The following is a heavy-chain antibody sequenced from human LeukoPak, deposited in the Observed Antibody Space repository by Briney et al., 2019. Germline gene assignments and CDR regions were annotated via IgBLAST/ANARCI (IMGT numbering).Heavy chain of an antibody. V-gene: IGHV4-4*07. CDR2: IYTSGST. J-gene: IGHJ4*02. D-gene: IGHD6-19*01. CDR3: ARGSFSSGLYYFDY. CDR1: GGSISSYY. Sequence: PSETLSLTCTVSGGSISSYYWSWIRQPAGKGLEWIGRIYTSGSTNYNPSLKSRVTISVDTSKNQFSLKLSSVTAADTAVYYCARGSFSSGLYYFDYWGQGTLVTVSS.